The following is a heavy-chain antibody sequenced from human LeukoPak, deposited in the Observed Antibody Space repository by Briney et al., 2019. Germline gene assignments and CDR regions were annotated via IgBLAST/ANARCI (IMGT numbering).Heavy chain of an antibody. CDR3: ARLGYCSSTSCYDD. Sequence: PGGPLRLSCAASGFTFDDYGMSWVRQAPGKGLEWVSGINWNGGSTGYADSVKGRFTISRDNAKNSLYLQMNSLRAEDTALYYCARLGYCSSTSCYDDWGQGTLVTVSS. CDR2: INWNGGST. D-gene: IGHD2-2*01. CDR1: GFTFDDYG. J-gene: IGHJ4*02. V-gene: IGHV3-20*04.